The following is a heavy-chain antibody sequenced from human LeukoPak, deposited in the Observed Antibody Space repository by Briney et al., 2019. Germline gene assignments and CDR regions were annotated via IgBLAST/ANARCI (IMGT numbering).Heavy chain of an antibody. Sequence: SVKVSCKASGGTFSSYAISWVRQAPGQGLEWMGGIIPIFGTANYAQRFQGRVTITADESTSTAYMELSSLRSEDTAVYYCASQYYDFWSGPNPWFDPWGQGTLVTVSS. CDR1: GGTFSSYA. J-gene: IGHJ5*02. D-gene: IGHD3-3*01. CDR2: IIPIFGTA. V-gene: IGHV1-69*13. CDR3: ASQYYDFWSGPNPWFDP.